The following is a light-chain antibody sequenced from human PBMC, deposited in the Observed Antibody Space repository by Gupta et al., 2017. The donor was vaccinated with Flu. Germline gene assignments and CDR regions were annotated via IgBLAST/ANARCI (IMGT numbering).Light chain of an antibody. V-gene: IGKV1-12*01. CDR1: QGVSKY. J-gene: IGKJ5*01. CDR3: QQANSCPLT. CDR2: TTS. Sequence: PSSLSASAGDRVTITCRASQGVSKYLAWYQQKPGEAPSLLIYTTSTWQTGIPSRFSGSGSGTYFTLTISSLQPEDSAIYYCQQANSCPLTFGQGTQVEIK.